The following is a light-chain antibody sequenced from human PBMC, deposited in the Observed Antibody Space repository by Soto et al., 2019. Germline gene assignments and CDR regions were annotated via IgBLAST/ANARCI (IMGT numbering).Light chain of an antibody. CDR1: SSNFVGDKY. V-gene: IGLV2-11*01. Sequence: QSVLTQPRSVSGSPGQSVAISCTGTSSNFVGDKYVAWYQKHPGKAPRLVIFDVNKRPSGVPDRFSGSKSGNTASLTISGLQADDEAAPYRCSYIGHYIYVFGTGTKVTVL. CDR2: DVN. CDR3: CSYIGHYIYV. J-gene: IGLJ1*01.